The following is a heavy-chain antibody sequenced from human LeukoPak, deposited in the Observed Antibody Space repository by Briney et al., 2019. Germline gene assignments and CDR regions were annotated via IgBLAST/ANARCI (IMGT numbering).Heavy chain of an antibody. CDR1: GGSISSSSYY. J-gene: IGHJ5*02. CDR3: ARSAVAGTGQSWFDP. CDR2: IYYSGST. D-gene: IGHD6-19*01. Sequence: PSETLSLTCTVSGGSISSSSYYWGWIRQPPGKGLVWIGSIYYSGSTNYNPSLKSRVTISVDTSKNQFSLKLSSVTAADTAVYYCARSAVAGTGQSWFDPWGQGTLVTVSS. V-gene: IGHV4-39*07.